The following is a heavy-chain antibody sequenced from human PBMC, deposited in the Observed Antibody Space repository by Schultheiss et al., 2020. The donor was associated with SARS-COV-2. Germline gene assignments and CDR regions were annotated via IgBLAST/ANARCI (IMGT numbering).Heavy chain of an antibody. V-gene: IGHV3-23*01. J-gene: IGHJ4*02. Sequence: GGSLRLSCAASGFTFSNYAMSWVRQAPGQGLEWVSAISGSGDNTYYADSVKGRFTISRDNSKNTLYLQMNSLRAEDTAVYYCARGPTMTTDYWGQGTLVTVSS. D-gene: IGHD4-11*01. CDR2: ISGSGDNT. CDR1: GFTFSNYA. CDR3: ARGPTMTTDY.